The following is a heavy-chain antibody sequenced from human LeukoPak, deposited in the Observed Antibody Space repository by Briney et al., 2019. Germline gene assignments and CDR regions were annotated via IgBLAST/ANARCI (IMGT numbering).Heavy chain of an antibody. CDR3: ATDGRYVAVRNY. CDR2: IYYSGST. V-gene: IGHV4-39*02. D-gene: IGHD6-19*01. CDR1: GGSISSSSYY. J-gene: IGHJ4*02. Sequence: PSETLSLTCTVSGGSISSSSYYWGWIRQPPGKGLEWIGSIYYSGSTYYNPSLKSRVTISVDTSKNQFSLKLSSVTVADTAVYYCATDGRYVAVRNYWGQGTLVTVSS.